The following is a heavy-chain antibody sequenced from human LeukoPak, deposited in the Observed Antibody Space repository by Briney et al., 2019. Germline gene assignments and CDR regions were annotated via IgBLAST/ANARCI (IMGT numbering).Heavy chain of an antibody. V-gene: IGHV4-59*01. J-gene: IGHJ3*02. Sequence: SETLSLTCTVSGGPITNYYWNWIRQSPGKGLEWIGNTYYSGNTNYNPSLKSRVTISIDTSKKQFSLSLTSVTAADTALYYCACAGVSTTRPYGLDIWGQGTTVTVSA. D-gene: IGHD1-1*01. CDR3: ACAGVSTTRPYGLDI. CDR2: TYYSGNT. CDR1: GGPITNYY.